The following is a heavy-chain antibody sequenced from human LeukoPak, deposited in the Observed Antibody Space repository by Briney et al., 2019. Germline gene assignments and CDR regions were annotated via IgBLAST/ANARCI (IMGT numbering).Heavy chain of an antibody. D-gene: IGHD4-17*01. CDR1: GFSFSSFS. CDR3: TKDPNGDYIGAFDP. CDR2: ITGGHYAT. Sequence: GGSLRLSCAASGFSFSSFSMTWVRQAPGKGLEWVSSITGGHYATYNTDSVKGRFTISRDNAKNTLYLQMNSLRADDTAIYYCTKDPNGDYIGAFDPWGQGTLVTVSS. V-gene: IGHV3-23*01. J-gene: IGHJ5*02.